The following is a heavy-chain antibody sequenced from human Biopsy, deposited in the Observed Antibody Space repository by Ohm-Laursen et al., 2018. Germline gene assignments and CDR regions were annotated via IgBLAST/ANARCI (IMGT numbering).Heavy chain of an antibody. J-gene: IGHJ6*02. CDR1: DGSIYNYH. Sequence: SETLSLTCNVSDGSIYNYHWTWIRQAPGKTLEWIGSITYRGSTYYNPSLKSRVTVSIHTSRNQFSLKLTSVTAADTAVYYCARDNIPYCNSTSCDLFGMDVWGQGTTVTVSS. CDR3: ARDNIPYCNSTSCDLFGMDV. D-gene: IGHD2-2*01. V-gene: IGHV4-59*01. CDR2: ITYRGST.